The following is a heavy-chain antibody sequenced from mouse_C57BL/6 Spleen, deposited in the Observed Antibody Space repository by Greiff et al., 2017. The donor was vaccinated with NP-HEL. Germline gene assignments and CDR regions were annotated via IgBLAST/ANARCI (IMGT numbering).Heavy chain of an antibody. Sequence: QVQLQQSGPELVKPGASVKISCKASGYAFSSSWMNWVKQRPGKGLEWIGRIYPGDGDTNYNGKFKGKATLTADKSSSTAYMQLSSLTSEDSAVYFCARGHPWFAYWGQGTLVTVSA. D-gene: IGHD3-1*01. J-gene: IGHJ3*01. CDR1: GYAFSSSW. CDR3: ARGHPWFAY. CDR2: IYPGDGDT. V-gene: IGHV1-82*01.